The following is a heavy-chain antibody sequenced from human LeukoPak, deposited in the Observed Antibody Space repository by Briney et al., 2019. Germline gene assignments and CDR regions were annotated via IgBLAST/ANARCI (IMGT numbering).Heavy chain of an antibody. CDR1: GGSFSGYY. D-gene: IGHD3-10*01. CDR3: ARRMVRGVIITSAHTNWFDP. Sequence: SETLSLTCAVYGGSFSGYYWSWIRQPPGKGLEWIGEINHSGSTNYNPSLKSRVTISVDTSKNQFSLKLSSVTAADTAVYYCARRMVRGVIITSAHTNWFDPWGQGTLVTVSS. V-gene: IGHV4-34*01. CDR2: INHSGST. J-gene: IGHJ5*02.